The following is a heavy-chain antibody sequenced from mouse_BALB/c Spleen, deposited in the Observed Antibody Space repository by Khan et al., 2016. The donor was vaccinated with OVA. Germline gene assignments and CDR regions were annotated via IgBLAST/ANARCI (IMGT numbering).Heavy chain of an antibody. CDR1: GFTFSSYG. CDR3: ARLYAMDY. Sequence: EVALVESGGDLVKPGGSLKLSCAASGFTFSSYGMSWVRQTPEKRLEWVATISSGGSYTYYPDSEKGRFTISRDNAKNTLYLQMSSLKTEDTAMYYCARLYAMDYWGQGTSVTVSS. CDR2: ISSGGSYT. J-gene: IGHJ4*01. V-gene: IGHV5-6*01.